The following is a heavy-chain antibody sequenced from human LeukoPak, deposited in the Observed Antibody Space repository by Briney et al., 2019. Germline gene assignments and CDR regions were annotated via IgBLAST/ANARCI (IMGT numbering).Heavy chain of an antibody. D-gene: IGHD2-8*01. V-gene: IGHV1-69*01. CDR1: GGTFSSYA. J-gene: IGHJ6*02. CDR3: VADGATNGVVYYYYGMDV. CDR2: IIPIFGTA. Sequence: SVKVSCKASGGTFSSYAISWVRQAPGQGLEWMGGIIPIFGTANYAQKFQGRVTITADESTSTAYMEVSSLRSEDTAVYYCVADGATNGVVYYYYGMDVWGQGTTVTVSS.